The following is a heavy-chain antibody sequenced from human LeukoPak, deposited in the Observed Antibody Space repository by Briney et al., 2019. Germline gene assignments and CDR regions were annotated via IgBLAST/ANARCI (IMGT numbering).Heavy chain of an antibody. CDR3: ARRRTTHYYYYYMDV. J-gene: IGHJ6*03. V-gene: IGHV4-39*01. CDR1: GGSISSSSYY. D-gene: IGHD4-17*01. Sequence: TSETLSLTRTVSGGSISSSSYYWGWIRQPPGKGLEWIGSIYYSGSTYYNPSLKSRVTISVDTSKNQFSLKLSSVTAADTAVYYCARRRTTHYYYYYMDVWGKGTTVTVSS. CDR2: IYYSGST.